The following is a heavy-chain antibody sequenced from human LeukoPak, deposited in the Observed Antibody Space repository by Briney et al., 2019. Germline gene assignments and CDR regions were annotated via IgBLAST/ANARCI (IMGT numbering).Heavy chain of an antibody. D-gene: IGHD2-2*01. CDR3: ARDRYCSSTSCYVHFDY. CDR2: ISSSGSTI. CDR1: GFTFSDYY. V-gene: IGHV3-11*01. Sequence: GGSLRLSCAASGFTFSDYYMSWIRQAPGKGLEWVSYISSSGSTIYYADSVKGRFTISRDNAKNSLYLQMNSLRAEDTAVYYCARDRYCSSTSCYVHFDYWGQGTLVTVSS. J-gene: IGHJ4*02.